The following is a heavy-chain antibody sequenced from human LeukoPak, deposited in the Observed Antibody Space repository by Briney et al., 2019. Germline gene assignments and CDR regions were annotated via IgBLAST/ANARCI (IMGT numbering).Heavy chain of an antibody. CDR2: ISSSSSTI. CDR1: GFTFSSYS. V-gene: IGHV3-48*01. Sequence: GGSLRLSCAASGFTFSSYSMNWVRQAPGKGLEWVSYISSSSSTIYYADSVKGRFTISRDNAKNSLYLQMNSLGAEDTAVYYCARDLYSSGWYHDYWGQGTLVTVSS. CDR3: ARDLYSSGWYHDY. J-gene: IGHJ4*02. D-gene: IGHD6-19*01.